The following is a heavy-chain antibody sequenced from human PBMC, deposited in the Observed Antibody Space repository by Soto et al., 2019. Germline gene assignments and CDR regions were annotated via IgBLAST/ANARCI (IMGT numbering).Heavy chain of an antibody. CDR3: ARARAPGYYGSGSYYNVGWFDP. Sequence: PSETLSLTCAVYGGSFSGYYWSWIRQPPGKGLEWIGEINHSGSTNYNPSLKSRVTISVDTSKNQFSLKLSSVTAADTAVYYCARARAPGYYGSGSYYNVGWFDPWGQGTLVTVS. D-gene: IGHD3-10*01. CDR2: INHSGST. V-gene: IGHV4-34*01. J-gene: IGHJ5*02. CDR1: GGSFSGYY.